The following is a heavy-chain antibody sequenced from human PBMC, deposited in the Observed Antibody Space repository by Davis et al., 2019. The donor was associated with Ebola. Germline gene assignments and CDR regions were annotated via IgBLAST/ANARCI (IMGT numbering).Heavy chain of an antibody. J-gene: IGHJ4*02. CDR2: IYDHST. CDR1: GFSFNAYS. CDR3: ATTQWLREFDN. Sequence: GESLKISCSASGFSFNAYSMNWVRQAPGKGLEWVSVIYDHSTAYADSVRGRFIISRDKSNNTLYLEMNSLRVDDTAVYYCATTQWLREFDNWGQGTLVTVSS. D-gene: IGHD6-19*01. V-gene: IGHV3-53*05.